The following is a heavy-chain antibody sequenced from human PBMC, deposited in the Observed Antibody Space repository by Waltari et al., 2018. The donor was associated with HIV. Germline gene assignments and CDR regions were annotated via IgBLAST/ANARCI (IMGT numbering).Heavy chain of an antibody. V-gene: IGHV1-69*01. CDR2: IIPILNTA. Sequence: QVQLVQSGAEVKKPGSSVKVSCKASGDTFSGYAISWVRPALGQRLEWMGEIIPILNTANYARNFQGRVTITADESTSTAYMELSSLKSEDTAIYYCARLIAPPVASGDYWGQGTLVTVSS. J-gene: IGHJ4*02. D-gene: IGHD5-12*01. CDR1: GDTFSGYA. CDR3: ARLIAPPVASGDY.